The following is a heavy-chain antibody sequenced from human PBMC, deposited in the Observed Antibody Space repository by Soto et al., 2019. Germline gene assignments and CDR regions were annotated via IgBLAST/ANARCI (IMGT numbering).Heavy chain of an antibody. Sequence: QVQLVQSGAEVKKPGSSVKVSCKASGGTFSSYTISWVRQAPGQGLEWMGRIIPILGIANYAQKFQGRVTITEDKSTSTAYMELSSLRSEDTAVYYCAREDSLVPLNWFDPWGQGTLVTVSS. CDR1: GGTFSSYT. V-gene: IGHV1-69*08. CDR2: IIPILGIA. D-gene: IGHD6-13*01. CDR3: AREDSLVPLNWFDP. J-gene: IGHJ5*02.